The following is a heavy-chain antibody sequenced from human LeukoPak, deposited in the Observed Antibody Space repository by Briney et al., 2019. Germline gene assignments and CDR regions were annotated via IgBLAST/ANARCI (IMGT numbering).Heavy chain of an antibody. D-gene: IGHD4-17*01. CDR3: ARSPDYGDYFDY. V-gene: IGHV4-38-2*02. J-gene: IGHJ4*02. CDR1: GYSISSGYY. CDR2: IYHSVTT. Sequence: PSETLSLTCTVSGYSISSGYYWGWIRQPPGKGLEWIGSIYHSVTTYYNPSLKSRVTISVDTSKNQFSLKLSSVTAADTAVYYCARSPDYGDYFDYWGQGTLVTVSS.